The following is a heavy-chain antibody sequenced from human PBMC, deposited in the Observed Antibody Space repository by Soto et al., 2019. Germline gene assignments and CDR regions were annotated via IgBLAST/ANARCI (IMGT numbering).Heavy chain of an antibody. J-gene: IGHJ6*02. CDR3: ARVMVLRYFNWLPCPGVMEV. V-gene: IGHV4-59*01. CDR1: GGSTSSDY. CDR2: IYYSGST. Sequence: PSETLSLTCAVSGGSTSSDYWSWIRQPPGKGRELIGYIYYSGSTNYNPSLKSRVTISVDTSKKQFSLKLSSVTAADTAVYYCARVMVLRYFNWLPCPGVMEVWGQGTTVTFSS. D-gene: IGHD3-9*01.